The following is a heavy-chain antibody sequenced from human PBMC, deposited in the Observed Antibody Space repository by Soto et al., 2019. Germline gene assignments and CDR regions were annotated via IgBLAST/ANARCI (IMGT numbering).Heavy chain of an antibody. CDR3: ASTRGSSYEY. CDR1: GFTVSGNY. Sequence: PGGSLRLSCAASGFTVSGNYMIWVRQAPGKGLEWVSVIYNGGGTYYADSVKGRFTISRDNSKNTLYLQMNSLRAEDTAVYYCASTRGSSYEYWGQGTLVTVSS. J-gene: IGHJ4*02. V-gene: IGHV3-53*01. D-gene: IGHD6-6*01. CDR2: IYNGGGT.